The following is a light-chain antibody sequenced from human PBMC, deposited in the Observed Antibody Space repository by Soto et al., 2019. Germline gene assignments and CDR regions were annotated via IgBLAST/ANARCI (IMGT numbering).Light chain of an antibody. CDR1: QGIAPY. CDR2: ATS. J-gene: IGKJ4*01. Sequence: DVQMTQSPSYLSAFVGDRVTITCRASQGIAPYLAWFQQKPGKVPKLLSYATSTLQSGVPSRFSGSGSGTDFPLTITSQQPEDVATYYFQKYNSAPLTFCGGTKVEIK. CDR3: QKYNSAPLT. V-gene: IGKV1-27*01.